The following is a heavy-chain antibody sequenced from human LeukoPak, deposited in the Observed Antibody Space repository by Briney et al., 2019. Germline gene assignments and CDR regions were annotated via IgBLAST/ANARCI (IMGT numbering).Heavy chain of an antibody. CDR3: ARLPSSSSTGWFDP. Sequence: PGGSLRLSCAASGFMFSSYWMSWVRQAPGKGLEWVANIRQDGSEIHYVDSVKGRFTISRDNGKNSMYLQMNSLRAEDTALYHCARLPSSSSTGWFDPWGQGTLVTVSS. J-gene: IGHJ5*02. CDR2: IRQDGSEI. CDR1: GFMFSSYW. V-gene: IGHV3-7*03. D-gene: IGHD6-6*01.